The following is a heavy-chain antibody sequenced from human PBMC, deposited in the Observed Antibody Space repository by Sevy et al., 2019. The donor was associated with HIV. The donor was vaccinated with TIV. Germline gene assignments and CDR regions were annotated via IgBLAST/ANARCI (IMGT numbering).Heavy chain of an antibody. V-gene: IGHV3-23*01. CDR1: GFTFSNYA. Sequence: GGSLRLSCAASGFTFSNYAMSWVRQAPGKGLEWVSSISRSGGSIHYADSVKGRFTISRDNSKNTLYLQMNSLRAEETAVYYCAKVDVVVPVADYGLDVWGQGTTVTDSS. CDR3: AKVDVVVPVADYGLDV. CDR2: ISRSGGSI. D-gene: IGHD2-2*01. J-gene: IGHJ6*02.